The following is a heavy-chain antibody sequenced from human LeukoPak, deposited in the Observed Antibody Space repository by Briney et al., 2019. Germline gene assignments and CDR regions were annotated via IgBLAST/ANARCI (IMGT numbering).Heavy chain of an antibody. Sequence: HGESLKISCKGSGYSFTSYWIGWVRQMPGKGLEWMGIIYPGDSDTRYSPSFQGQVTISADKSISTAYLQWSSLKASDTAMYYCVRLSDGGSSWYGAFDIWGQGTMVTVSS. CDR2: IYPGDSDT. CDR3: VRLSDGGSSWYGAFDI. D-gene: IGHD6-13*01. V-gene: IGHV5-51*01. CDR1: GYSFTSYW. J-gene: IGHJ3*02.